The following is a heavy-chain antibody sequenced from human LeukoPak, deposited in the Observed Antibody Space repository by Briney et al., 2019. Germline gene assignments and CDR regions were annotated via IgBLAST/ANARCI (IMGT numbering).Heavy chain of an antibody. CDR3: APGGYDILAGPLVS. Sequence: ASVKVSCKACGYTFTGYYMHWVRQAPGQGLEWMGWINPNSGRTNYAQKFQGRLTITRDTPIDTAYMELSRLRSDDTAVYYCAPGGYDILAGPLVSWGQGTLVTVSA. J-gene: IGHJ4*02. CDR1: GYTFTGYY. V-gene: IGHV1-2*02. CDR2: INPNSGRT. D-gene: IGHD3-9*01.